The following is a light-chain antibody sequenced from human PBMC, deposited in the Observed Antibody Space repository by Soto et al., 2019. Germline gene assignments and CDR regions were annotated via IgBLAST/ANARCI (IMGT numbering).Light chain of an antibody. V-gene: IGLV2-23*02. Sequence: QSVLTQPASVSGSPGQSITISCTGTSSDVGSYNLVSWYQQHPGKAPKLMIYEVTKRPSGVSNRFSGSKSGNAASLTISGLQAEDETDYYCCSYAGHSTYVFGTGTKSPS. CDR3: CSYAGHSTYV. CDR1: SSDVGSYNL. CDR2: EVT. J-gene: IGLJ1*01.